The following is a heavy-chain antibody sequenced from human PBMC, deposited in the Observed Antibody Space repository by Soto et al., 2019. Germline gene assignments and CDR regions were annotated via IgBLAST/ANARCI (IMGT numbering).Heavy chain of an antibody. V-gene: IGHV1-69*13. D-gene: IGHD5-12*01. CDR1: GGTFSSYA. J-gene: IGHJ4*02. CDR3: ASILGVEMATISYPYYFDY. Sequence: SVKVSCKASGGTFSSYAISWVRQAPGQGLEWMGGIIPIFGTANYAQKFQGRVTITADDSTSTAYMELSSLRSEDTAVYYCASILGVEMATISYPYYFDYWGQGTLVTVSS. CDR2: IIPIFGTA.